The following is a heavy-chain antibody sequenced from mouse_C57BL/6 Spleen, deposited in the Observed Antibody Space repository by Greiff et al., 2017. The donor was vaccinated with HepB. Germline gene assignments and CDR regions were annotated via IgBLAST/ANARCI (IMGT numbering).Heavy chain of an antibody. CDR3: ARLGNYSPYYAMDY. J-gene: IGHJ4*01. CDR1: GFTFSSYG. V-gene: IGHV5-6*01. D-gene: IGHD2-12*01. CDR2: ISSGGSYT. Sequence: EVKVVESGGDLVKPGGSLKLSCAASGFTFSSYGMSWVRQTPDKRLEWVATISSGGSYTYYPDSVKGRFTISRDNAKNTQYMQMSSLKSEDTAMYYCARLGNYSPYYAMDYWGQGTTVTVAS.